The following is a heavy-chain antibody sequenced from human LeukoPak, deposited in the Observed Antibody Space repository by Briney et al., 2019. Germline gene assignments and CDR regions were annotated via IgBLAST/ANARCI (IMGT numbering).Heavy chain of an antibody. CDR3: TAHTYSN. V-gene: IGHV3-48*04. J-gene: IGHJ4*02. CDR2: VSISSGTI. D-gene: IGHD4-11*01. Sequence: GGSLRLSCAASGFTFSGHNMNWVRQAPGKGLEWISFVSISSGTIYYADSVNGRFRISRDNAKSSLDLEMNSLKTEDTAVYYCTAHTYSNWGQGTLVTVSS. CDR1: GFTFSGHN.